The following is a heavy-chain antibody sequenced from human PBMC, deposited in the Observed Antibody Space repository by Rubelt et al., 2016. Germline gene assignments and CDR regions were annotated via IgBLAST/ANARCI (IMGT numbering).Heavy chain of an antibody. V-gene: IGHV3-33*08. J-gene: IGHJ4*02. CDR2: IWYDGSNQ. Sequence: QVQLQQWGAGLLKPSETLSLTCAVYGGSFSGYYWSWIRQPPGKGLEWVAVIWYDGSNQYYVESVRCRFTVSRDNSKNTLYLEMKSLRAEDTAVYYCARDRSAAYVLDHWGQGTLVTVSS. CDR3: ARDRSAAYVLDH. CDR1: GGSFSGYY. D-gene: IGHD3-10*02.